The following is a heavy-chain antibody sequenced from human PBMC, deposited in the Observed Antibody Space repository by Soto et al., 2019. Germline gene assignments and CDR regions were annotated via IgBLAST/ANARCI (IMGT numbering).Heavy chain of an antibody. J-gene: IGHJ3*02. CDR2: TYYRSKWYN. V-gene: IGHV6-1*01. CDR3: ARRGIAASAGAFDI. D-gene: IGHD6-13*01. CDR1: GDSVSSNSAA. Sequence: PSHTLSLTCVISGDSVSSNSAAWNWIRQSPSRGLEWLGRTYYRSKWYNDSAVPVNSRITINPATSKNQFSLQRNSVTPEDTAVYYCARRGIAASAGAFDIWGQGTMVTVSS.